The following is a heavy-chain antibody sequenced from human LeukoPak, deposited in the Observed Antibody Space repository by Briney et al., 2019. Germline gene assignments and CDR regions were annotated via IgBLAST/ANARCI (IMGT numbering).Heavy chain of an antibody. CDR3: ARVYSSSSGKNAFDI. CDR2: VYYSGST. V-gene: IGHV4-61*01. Sequence: SETLSLTCTVSGGSISSGSYYWSWIRQSPGKGLEWIGYVYYSGSTNYNPSLKSRVTISVDTSRDQFSLKVSSVTAADTAVYYCARVYSSSSGKNAFDIWGQGTMVTVSS. CDR1: GGSISSGSYY. D-gene: IGHD6-6*01. J-gene: IGHJ3*02.